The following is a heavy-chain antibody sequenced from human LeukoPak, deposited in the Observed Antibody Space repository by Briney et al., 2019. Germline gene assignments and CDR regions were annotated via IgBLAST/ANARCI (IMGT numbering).Heavy chain of an antibody. Sequence: GGSLRLSCAASGFTFSSNGMHWVRQAPGKGLEWVAVIWYDGSNKYYADSVKGRFTISRDNSKNTLYLQMNSLRAEDTAVYYCARDLGQQLVRGFDYWGQGTLVTVSS. J-gene: IGHJ4*02. CDR2: IWYDGSNK. CDR1: GFTFSSNG. V-gene: IGHV3-33*01. CDR3: ARDLGQQLVRGFDY. D-gene: IGHD6-13*01.